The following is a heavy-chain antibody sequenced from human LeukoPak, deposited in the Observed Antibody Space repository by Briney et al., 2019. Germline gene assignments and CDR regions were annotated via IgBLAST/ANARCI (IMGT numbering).Heavy chain of an antibody. V-gene: IGHV4-30-2*06. J-gene: IGHJ4*02. Sequence: SETLSLTCAVANESVSRGSYSWSWIRQSPGKGLEWIGYIYYTGGTYYNPSLKSRVTISADKSKNEFSLKLSSVTAADTAVYYCARGLGAAAGTGVGYWGQGTLVTVSS. CDR1: NESVSRGSYS. D-gene: IGHD6-13*01. CDR2: IYYTGGT. CDR3: ARGLGAAAGTGVGY.